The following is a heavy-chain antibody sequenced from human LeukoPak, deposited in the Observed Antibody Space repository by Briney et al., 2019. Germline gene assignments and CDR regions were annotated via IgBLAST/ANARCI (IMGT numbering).Heavy chain of an antibody. CDR2: ISSSSSTI. CDR1: GFTFSSYS. J-gene: IGHJ4*02. V-gene: IGHV3-48*04. Sequence: GGSLRLSCAASGFTFSSYSMNWVRQAPWKGLEWVSYISSSSSTIYYADSVKGRFTISRDNAKNSLYLQMNSLRAEDTAVYYCAREPDYDILTGYEPFDYWGQGTLVTVSS. D-gene: IGHD3-9*01. CDR3: AREPDYDILTGYEPFDY.